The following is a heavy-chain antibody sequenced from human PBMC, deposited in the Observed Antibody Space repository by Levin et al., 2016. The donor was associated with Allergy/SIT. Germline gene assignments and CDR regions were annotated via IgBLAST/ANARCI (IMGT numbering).Heavy chain of an antibody. J-gene: IGHJ4*02. Sequence: WVRQAPGQGLEWMGWISANNDNTNYAQTVQGRVTMTTDTSTSTAYMELRSLRSDDTAVYYCARVPKFLAVAADYWGQGTLVTVSS. D-gene: IGHD6-19*01. CDR2: ISANNDNT. V-gene: IGHV1-18*01. CDR3: ARVPKFLAVAADY.